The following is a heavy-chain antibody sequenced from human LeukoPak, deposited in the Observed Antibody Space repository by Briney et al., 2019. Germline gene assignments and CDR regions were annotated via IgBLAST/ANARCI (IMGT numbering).Heavy chain of an antibody. CDR3: ARQETSLDPFDY. CDR1: GGSISSYY. CDR2: IYYRGST. Sequence: SETLSLTCTVSGGSISSYYWSWIRQPPGKGLEWIGYIYYRGSTNYNPSLKSRVTISVDTSKNQFSLKLSSVTAADTAVYYCARQETSLDPFDYWGQGTLVTVSS. V-gene: IGHV4-59*08. D-gene: IGHD2-2*01. J-gene: IGHJ4*02.